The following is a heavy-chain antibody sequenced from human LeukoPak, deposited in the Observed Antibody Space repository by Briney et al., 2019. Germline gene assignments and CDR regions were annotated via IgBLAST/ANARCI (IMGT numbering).Heavy chain of an antibody. V-gene: IGHV1-46*01. Sequence: ASVKVSCKVSGGTFSSYAISWVRQAPGQGLEWMGIINPSGGSTSYAQKFQGRVTMTRDMSTSTVYMELSSLRSEDTAVYYCARGRHYYDSSDYYYEGDAFDIWGQGTMVTVSS. CDR1: GGTFSSYA. D-gene: IGHD3-22*01. J-gene: IGHJ3*02. CDR3: ARGRHYYDSSDYYYEGDAFDI. CDR2: INPSGGST.